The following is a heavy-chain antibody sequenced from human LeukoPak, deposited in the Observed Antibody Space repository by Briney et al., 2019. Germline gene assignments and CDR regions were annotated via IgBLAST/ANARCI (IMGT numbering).Heavy chain of an antibody. D-gene: IGHD7-27*01. V-gene: IGHV3-23*01. CDR2: ISGSTRNI. Sequence: PGGSLRLSCAASGFIFDSYAMSWVRQAPGKGLEWVSAISGSTRNIYYADSVKGRFTISRDNSKNTLYLQMNRLRVEDTAVYYCARDHAPGIWGQGTVVSVSS. CDR1: GFIFDSYA. CDR3: ARDHAPGI. J-gene: IGHJ3*02.